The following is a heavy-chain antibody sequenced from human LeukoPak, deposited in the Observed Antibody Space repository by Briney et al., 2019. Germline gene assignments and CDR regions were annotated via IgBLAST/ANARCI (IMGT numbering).Heavy chain of an antibody. V-gene: IGHV1-2*02. CDR3: ARGPHYYDSSGIYY. CDR1: GYTFTGYY. CDR2: INPNSGGT. Sequence: ASVKVSCKASGYTFTGYYVHWVRQAPGQGLGWMGWINPNSGGTNYAQRFQGRVTMTRDTSISTAYMELSRLRSDDTAVYYCARGPHYYDSSGIYYWGQGTLVTVSS. D-gene: IGHD3-22*01. J-gene: IGHJ4*02.